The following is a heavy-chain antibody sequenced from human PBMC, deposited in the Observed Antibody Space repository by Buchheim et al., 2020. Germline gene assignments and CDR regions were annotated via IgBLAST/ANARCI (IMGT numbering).Heavy chain of an antibody. CDR3: ARDYYGSGGIDY. J-gene: IGHJ4*02. V-gene: IGHV3-33*08. Sequence: QVQLVESGGDLVKPGGSLRLSCAASGFTFSDYYMIWIRQAPGKGLEWVAVIWYDGSNKYYADSVKGRFTISRDNSKNTLYLQMNSLRAEDTAVYYCARDYYGSGGIDYWGQGTL. CDR2: IWYDGSNK. CDR1: GFTFSDYY. D-gene: IGHD3-10*01.